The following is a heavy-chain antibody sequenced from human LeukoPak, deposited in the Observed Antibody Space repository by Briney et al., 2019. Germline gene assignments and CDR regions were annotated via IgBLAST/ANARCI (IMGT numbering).Heavy chain of an antibody. Sequence: GGSLILSCAASGFTVSSNYMNWVRQAPGKGLEWVSVIYSGGGTYYADSVKGRFTISRDNSKNTLYLQMNSLRAEDTAVYYCARSRDGYIVDALDIWGQGTMVTVSS. V-gene: IGHV3-53*01. CDR2: IYSGGGT. CDR1: GFTVSSNY. CDR3: ARSRDGYIVDALDI. J-gene: IGHJ3*02. D-gene: IGHD5-24*01.